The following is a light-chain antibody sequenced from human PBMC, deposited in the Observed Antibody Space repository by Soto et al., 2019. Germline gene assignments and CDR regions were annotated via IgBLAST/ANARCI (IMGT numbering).Light chain of an antibody. Sequence: QSALTQPASGSGSPRQSITISCTGTSSDVGGYNYVSWFQQHPGKAPKLMIYDVNNRPSGVSKRFSGSKSGTTASLTVSGLQAEDEAEYFCSSYAGTNTLVVFGGGTKLTV. CDR3: SSYAGTNTLVV. V-gene: IGLV2-14*01. CDR2: DVN. CDR1: SSDVGGYNY. J-gene: IGLJ2*01.